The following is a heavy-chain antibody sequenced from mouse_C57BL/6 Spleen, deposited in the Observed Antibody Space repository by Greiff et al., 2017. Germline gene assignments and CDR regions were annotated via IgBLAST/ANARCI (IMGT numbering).Heavy chain of an antibody. Sequence: EVQLKESGPGLVKPSQSLSLTCSVTGYSITSGYYWNWIRQFPGNKLEWMGYISYDGSNNYNPSLKNRISITRDTSKNQFFLKLNSVTTEDTATYYCARAPFWDYFDYWGQGTTLTVSS. V-gene: IGHV3-6*01. J-gene: IGHJ2*01. CDR2: ISYDGSN. CDR1: GYSITSGYY. CDR3: ARAPFWDYFDY. D-gene: IGHD4-1*01.